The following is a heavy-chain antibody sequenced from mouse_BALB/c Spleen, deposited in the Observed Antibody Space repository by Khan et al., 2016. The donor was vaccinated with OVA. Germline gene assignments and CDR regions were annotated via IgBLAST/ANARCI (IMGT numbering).Heavy chain of an antibody. CDR1: GFTFSTYG. CDR3: ARLAYYDNSEAFAY. V-gene: IGHV5-6*01. CDR2: INTGGHYT. Sequence: EVQVVESGGDLVKTGGSLKLSCAASGFTFSTYGMSWVRQTPDKRLEWVATINTGGHYTYYIDSVKGRFTIYRDNADNVLYLQMTNLRSEDTAMYYCARLAYYDNSEAFAYWGQGTLVTVSA. D-gene: IGHD1-1*01. J-gene: IGHJ3*01.